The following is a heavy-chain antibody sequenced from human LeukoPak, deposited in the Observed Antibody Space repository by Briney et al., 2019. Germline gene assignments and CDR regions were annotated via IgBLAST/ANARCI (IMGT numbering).Heavy chain of an antibody. CDR2: ISSSSTYI. J-gene: IGHJ4*02. D-gene: IGHD6-13*01. CDR3: ARGPYSRAGNGGYYFDY. Sequence: GGSLRLSCAASGFTFSSYSMNWVRQAPGKGLEWVSSISSSSTYIYYADSVKGRFTISRDNAKNSMYLQMDSLRVEDTAVYYCARGPYSRAGNGGYYFDYWGQGTLVTVSS. V-gene: IGHV3-21*01. CDR1: GFTFSSYS.